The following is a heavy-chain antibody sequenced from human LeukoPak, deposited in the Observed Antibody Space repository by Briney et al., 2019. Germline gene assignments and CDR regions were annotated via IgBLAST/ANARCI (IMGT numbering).Heavy chain of an antibody. V-gene: IGHV4-59*08. CDR1: GGSISSYY. D-gene: IGHD6-13*01. J-gene: IGHJ4*02. CDR2: IYYGGRT. Sequence: SETLSLTCTVSGGSISSYYWSWIRQPPGKGLEWIGYIYYGGRTNYNPSLKSRVTTSVDTSKNQFSLQLSSVTAADTAVYYCARHRSSSTRWIDYWGQGTLVTVSS. CDR3: ARHRSSSTRWIDY.